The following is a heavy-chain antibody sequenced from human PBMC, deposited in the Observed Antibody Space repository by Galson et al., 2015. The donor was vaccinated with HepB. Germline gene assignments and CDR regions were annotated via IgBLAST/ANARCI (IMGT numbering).Heavy chain of an antibody. J-gene: IGHJ6*03. D-gene: IGHD4-11*01. CDR2: IKSKGAGGTT. Sequence: SLRLSCAASGFTFSHAWMSWVRQAPGKGLEWVGRIKSKGAGGTTDYAAPVKGRFTISRDDSKNTLYLQMNSLETEDTAVYFCIWIGHYINYYYYMHVWGEGTTVTVSS. CDR1: GFTFSHAW. V-gene: IGHV3-15*05. CDR3: IWIGHYINYYYYMHV.